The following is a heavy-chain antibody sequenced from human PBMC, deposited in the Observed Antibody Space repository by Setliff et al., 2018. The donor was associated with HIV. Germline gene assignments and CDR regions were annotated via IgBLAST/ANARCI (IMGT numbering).Heavy chain of an antibody. J-gene: IGHJ6*03. CDR3: ARGERLLTAYIDWWDYYYMRV. Sequence: SETLSLTCAVSGGSFSVYYWCWIRQPPGKGLEWIGEINHSGSTTYNPSLKSRISIAVDTSKNQFSLKLSSVTAAATAVYYCARGERLLTAYIDWWDYYYMRVWGKGTTVTVSS. V-gene: IGHV4-34*01. CDR1: GGSFSVYY. D-gene: IGHD3-9*01. CDR2: INHSGST.